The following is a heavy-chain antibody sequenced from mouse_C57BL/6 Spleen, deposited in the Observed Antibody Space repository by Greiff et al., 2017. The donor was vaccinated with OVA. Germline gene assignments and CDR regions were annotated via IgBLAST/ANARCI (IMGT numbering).Heavy chain of an antibody. D-gene: IGHD5-1*01. CDR3: ARSSTCAY. V-gene: IGHV1-69*01. CDR1: GYTFTSYW. Sequence: QVQLQQPGAELVMPGASVKLSCKASGYTFTSYWMHWVKPRPGQGLEWIGELDPSARFTHSTQKFKGKSTLTVEKSSSTAYMQLSSLTSEDSAVYYCARSSTCAYWGQGTRVTVSA. J-gene: IGHJ3*01. CDR2: LDPSARFT.